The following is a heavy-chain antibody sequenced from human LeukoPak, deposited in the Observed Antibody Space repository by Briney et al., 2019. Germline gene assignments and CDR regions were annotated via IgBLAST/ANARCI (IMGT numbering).Heavy chain of an antibody. Sequence: GGSLRLSCAASGFTFDDYTMHWVRQAPGKGLEWVSGISWNSGSIGYADSVKGRFTISRDNAKNSLYLQMNSLRAEDTALYYCAKDGRNFFDYWGQGALVTVSS. D-gene: IGHD1-14*01. CDR2: ISWNSGSI. V-gene: IGHV3-9*01. CDR1: GFTFDDYT. CDR3: AKDGRNFFDY. J-gene: IGHJ4*02.